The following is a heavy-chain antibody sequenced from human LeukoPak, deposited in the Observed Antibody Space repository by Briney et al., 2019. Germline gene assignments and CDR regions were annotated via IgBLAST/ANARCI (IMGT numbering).Heavy chain of an antibody. CDR2: MNPNSGNT. J-gene: IGHJ4*02. CDR3: ARVVRARTGADY. Sequence: ASVKVSCKASGYTFTNYYIHWVRQAPGQGLEWVGWMNPNSGNTGYAQKFQGRVTMTKNTSISTAYMELSSLRSEDTAVYYCARVVRARTGADYWGQGTLVTVSS. D-gene: IGHD2-8*01. CDR1: GYTFTNYY. V-gene: IGHV1-8*01.